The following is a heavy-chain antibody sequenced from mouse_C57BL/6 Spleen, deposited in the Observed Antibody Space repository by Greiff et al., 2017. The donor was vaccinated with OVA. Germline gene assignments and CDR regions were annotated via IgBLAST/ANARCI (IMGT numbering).Heavy chain of an antibody. Sequence: VQLQQSGAELARPGASVKMSCKASGYTFTSYTMHWVKQRPGQGLEWIGYINPSSGYTKYNQKFKDKATLTADKSSSQAYMQLSSLTSEDSAVDDCARSPYYGSSEGYFDVWGTGTTVTVSS. CDR3: ARSPYYGSSEGYFDV. D-gene: IGHD1-1*01. J-gene: IGHJ1*03. V-gene: IGHV1-4*01. CDR1: GYTFTSYT. CDR2: INPSSGYT.